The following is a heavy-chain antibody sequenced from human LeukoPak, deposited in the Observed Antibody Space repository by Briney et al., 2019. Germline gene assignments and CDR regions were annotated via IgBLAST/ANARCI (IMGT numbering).Heavy chain of an antibody. Sequence: GGSLRLSCTASGFTFGDYAMSWFRQAPGKGLEWVGFIRSKAYGGTTEYAASVKGRFTISRDDSKSIAYLQMNSLKTEDTAVYYCTRASNWNGATFDYWGQGTLVTVSS. J-gene: IGHJ4*02. D-gene: IGHD1-20*01. CDR2: IRSKAYGGTT. CDR1: GFTFGDYA. V-gene: IGHV3-49*03. CDR3: TRASNWNGATFDY.